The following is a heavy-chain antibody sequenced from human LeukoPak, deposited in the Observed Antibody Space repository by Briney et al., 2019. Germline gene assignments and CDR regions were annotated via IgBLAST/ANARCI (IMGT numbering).Heavy chain of an antibody. D-gene: IGHD1-26*01. CDR2: IYYSGST. CDR1: GGSISSSSDY. J-gene: IGHJ5*02. CDR3: ARHKWEIRTDWFDH. Sequence: PSETLSLTCTLSGGSISSSSDYWGWIRQPPGKGLEWIGSIYYSGSTYYNPSLKSRVTISVDTSKNQFSLKLSSVTAADTAVYYCARHKWEIRTDWFDHWGQGTLVTVSS. V-gene: IGHV4-39*01.